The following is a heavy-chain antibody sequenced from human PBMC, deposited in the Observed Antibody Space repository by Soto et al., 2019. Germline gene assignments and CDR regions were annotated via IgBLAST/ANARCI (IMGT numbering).Heavy chain of an antibody. CDR1: GGSVSSGSYY. Sequence: LSLTCTVSGGSVSSGSYYWSWIRQPPGKGLEWIGYIYYSGSTNYNPSLKSRVTISVDTSKNQFSLKLSSVTAADTAVYYCARALLPDGYYPKDIVVVPAAINRFDPWGQGTLVTVSS. CDR3: ARALLPDGYYPKDIVVVPAAINRFDP. J-gene: IGHJ5*02. V-gene: IGHV4-61*01. CDR2: IYYSGST. D-gene: IGHD2-2*02.